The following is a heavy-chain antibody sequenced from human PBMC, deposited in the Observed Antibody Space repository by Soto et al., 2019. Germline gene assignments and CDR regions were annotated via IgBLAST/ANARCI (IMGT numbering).Heavy chain of an antibody. CDR2: ISTYNGNT. Sequence: ASVKVSCKTSGYTFTSYGISWVRQAPGQGLEWMGWISTYNGNTRYAQKLQGRVTMTKDTSTSTAYMELRSLRSDDTAVYYCARDREPQYFDYWGQGTLVTVSS. D-gene: IGHD1-26*01. CDR1: GYTFTSYG. CDR3: ARDREPQYFDY. V-gene: IGHV1-18*01. J-gene: IGHJ4*02.